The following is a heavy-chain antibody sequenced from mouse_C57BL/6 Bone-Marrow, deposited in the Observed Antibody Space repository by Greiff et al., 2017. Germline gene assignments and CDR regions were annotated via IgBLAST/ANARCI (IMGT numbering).Heavy chain of an antibody. Sequence: VQLQQPGAELVKPGASVKLSCKASGYTFTNYWMHWVKQRPGQGLEWIGMMHPNGGSPDYNEKFKSEASLSVDKSSRTSYMELSSLTSEDSAVYYCARSYDYYDYTMDYWGQGTAVPVSS. V-gene: IGHV1-64*01. D-gene: IGHD2-4*01. CDR1: GYTFTNYW. J-gene: IGHJ4*01. CDR3: ARSYDYYDYTMDY. CDR2: MHPNGGSP.